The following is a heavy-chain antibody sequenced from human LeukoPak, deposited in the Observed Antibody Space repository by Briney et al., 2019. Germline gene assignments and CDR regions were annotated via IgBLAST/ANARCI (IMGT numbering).Heavy chain of an antibody. V-gene: IGHV4-38-2*01. CDR3: AGLDIVVVPAAQFRGDAFDI. Sequence: KPSETLSLXCAVSGYSISSGYYWGWIPQPPGKGLEWIGSIYHSGSTYYNPSLKSRVTISVDTSKNQFSLKLSSVTAADTAVYYCAGLDIVVVPAAQFRGDAFDIWGQGTMVTVSS. CDR1: GYSISSGYY. J-gene: IGHJ3*02. CDR2: IYHSGST. D-gene: IGHD2-2*01.